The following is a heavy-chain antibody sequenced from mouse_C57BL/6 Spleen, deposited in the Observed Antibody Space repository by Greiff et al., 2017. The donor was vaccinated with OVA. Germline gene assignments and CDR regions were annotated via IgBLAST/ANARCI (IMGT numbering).Heavy chain of an antibody. D-gene: IGHD2-14*01. CDR3: ARPAMGTWAWLAY. CDR1: GYTFTSYW. V-gene: IGHV1-53*01. Sequence: QVQLQQSGTELVKPGASVKLSCKASGYTFTSYWMHWVKQRPGQGLEWIGNINPSNGGTNYNEKFKSKATLTVDKSSSTAYMQLSSLTSEDSAVYYCARPAMGTWAWLAYWGQGTLVTVSA. CDR2: INPSNGGT. J-gene: IGHJ3*01.